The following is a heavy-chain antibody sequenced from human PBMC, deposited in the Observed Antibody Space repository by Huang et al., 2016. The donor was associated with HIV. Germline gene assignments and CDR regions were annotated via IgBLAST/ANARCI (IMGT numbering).Heavy chain of an antibody. V-gene: IGHV1-18*01. CDR2: ISVNNGNT. CDR1: GYTFSSFG. CDR3: ARGGGIQLWLLGYYYMDV. D-gene: IGHD5-18*01. Sequence: QVQLVQSGAEVKKPGASVKVSCKASGYTFSSFGISWVQQAPGQGLEWVGVISVNNGNTKFAQKFQGRLTMTTDTSTSTAYMELRSLRSDDTAVYYCARGGGIQLWLLGYYYMDVWGNGTTVTVSS. J-gene: IGHJ6*03.